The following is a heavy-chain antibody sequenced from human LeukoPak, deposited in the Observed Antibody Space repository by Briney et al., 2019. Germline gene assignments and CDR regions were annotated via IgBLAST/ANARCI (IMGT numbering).Heavy chain of an antibody. CDR3: ARSGDYYDTLTGLQH. J-gene: IGHJ1*01. D-gene: IGHD3-9*01. CDR1: GFTFSTHS. V-gene: IGHV3-48*02. CDR2: ITRSSTTI. Sequence: GGSLRLSCAVSGFTFSTHSMNWVRQAPGKGLEWVLYITRSSTTIFYADSVKGRFTISRDNAKNSLYLQMNSLRDEDTAVYYCARSGDYYDTLTGLQHWGQGTLVTVSS.